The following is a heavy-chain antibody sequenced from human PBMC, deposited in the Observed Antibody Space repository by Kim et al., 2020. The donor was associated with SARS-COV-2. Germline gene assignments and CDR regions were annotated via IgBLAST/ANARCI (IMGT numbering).Heavy chain of an antibody. V-gene: IGHV3-11*05. CDR3: VRVAVGASSWYYFDS. J-gene: IGHJ4*02. CDR1: GINFSYYY. CDR2: ISSSGSYT. Sequence: GGSLRLSCAASGINFSYYYMSWIRQAPGKGLEWVSYISSSGSYTKYADSLKGRFTISRDNAENSLYLEMNSLRAEDTAVYYCVRVAVGASSWYYFDSWGQGTLVTGSS. D-gene: IGHD6-13*01.